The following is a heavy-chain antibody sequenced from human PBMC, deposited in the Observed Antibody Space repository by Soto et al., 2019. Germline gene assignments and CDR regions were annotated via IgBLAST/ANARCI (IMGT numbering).Heavy chain of an antibody. D-gene: IGHD3-22*01. J-gene: IGHJ4*02. Sequence: TGGSLRLSCAASGITFSTYAMSWVRQAPGKGLEWVSGISGSGDSTYYAVSVKGRFTISRDNSKNTLYLQMNSLRAEDTAVYYCAKDGESSGYFENYFDYWGQGTLVTVSS. CDR3: AKDGESSGYFENYFDY. CDR2: ISGSGDST. V-gene: IGHV3-23*01. CDR1: GITFSTYA.